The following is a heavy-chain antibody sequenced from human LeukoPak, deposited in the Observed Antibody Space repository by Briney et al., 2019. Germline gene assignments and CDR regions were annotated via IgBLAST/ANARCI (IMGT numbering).Heavy chain of an antibody. Sequence: GGSLRLSCAASGFSFSTYAMNCVRQAPGKGLEWVSSISGSAGSTYYADSVKGRFTISRDNSKNTLSLQMNSLRADDTAVYYCARDGEPRYWGSGYYYGMDVWGQGTTVTVSS. CDR2: ISGSAGST. J-gene: IGHJ6*02. CDR1: GFSFSTYA. V-gene: IGHV3-23*01. CDR3: ARDGEPRYWGSGYYYGMDV. D-gene: IGHD7-27*01.